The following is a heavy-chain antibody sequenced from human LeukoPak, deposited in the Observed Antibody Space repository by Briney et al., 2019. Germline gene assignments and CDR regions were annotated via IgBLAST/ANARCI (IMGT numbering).Heavy chain of an antibody. D-gene: IGHD2-15*01. Sequence: GGSLRLSCAASGFTFSSYAMSWVRQAPGKGLEWVSAISGSGGSTYYADSVKGRFTISRDNSKSTLYLQMNSLRAEDTAVYYCANIVVVVAAKSVGWFDPWGQGTLVTVSS. J-gene: IGHJ5*02. CDR3: ANIVVVVAAKSVGWFDP. CDR2: ISGSGGST. CDR1: GFTFSSYA. V-gene: IGHV3-23*01.